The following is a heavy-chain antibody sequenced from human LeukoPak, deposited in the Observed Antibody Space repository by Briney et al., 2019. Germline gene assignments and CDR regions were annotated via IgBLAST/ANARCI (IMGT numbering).Heavy chain of an antibody. J-gene: IGHJ4*02. D-gene: IGHD3-16*02. CDR1: GFTFSDYD. CDR3: VVQITYGELSDPDF. CDR2: FHTDNGP. V-gene: IGHV3-13*05. Sequence: GGSLRLSCAASGFTFSDYDMHWVRQAPGKGLEWVSSFHTDNGPHYPVSVKGRFTISRENAKNFLFLQMNSLRAGDTAVYYCVVQITYGELSDPDFWGQGILVTVSS.